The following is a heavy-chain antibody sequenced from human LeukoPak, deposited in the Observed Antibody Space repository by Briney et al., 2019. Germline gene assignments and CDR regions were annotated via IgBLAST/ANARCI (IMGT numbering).Heavy chain of an antibody. CDR2: ISSSSSTI. V-gene: IGHV3-48*02. J-gene: IGHJ4*02. Sequence: PGGSLRLSCAASGFTFSSYSMNWVRKAPGKGLEWVSYISSSSSTIYYADSVKGRFTISRDNAKNSLYLQMNSLRDEDTAVYYCARDSGGSYYYGIDDYWGQGTLVTVSS. CDR3: ARDSGGSYYYGIDDY. D-gene: IGHD1-26*01. CDR1: GFTFSSYS.